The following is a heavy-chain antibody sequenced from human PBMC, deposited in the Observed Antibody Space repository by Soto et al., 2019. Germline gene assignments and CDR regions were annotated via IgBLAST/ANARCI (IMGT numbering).Heavy chain of an antibody. J-gene: IGHJ3*02. CDR3: VTGEPPRDVFDI. CDR2: IYYRGNA. Sequence: SETLSLTCSVSDGSINSDKYYWGWIRQPPGKGLEWIGSIYYRGNAYYNPSLQTRVTISLDKSKSQFSLKLNSVTAADTAVYYCVTGEPPRDVFDIWGQGTMVTVSS. CDR1: DGSINSDKYY. V-gene: IGHV4-39*01. D-gene: IGHD7-27*01.